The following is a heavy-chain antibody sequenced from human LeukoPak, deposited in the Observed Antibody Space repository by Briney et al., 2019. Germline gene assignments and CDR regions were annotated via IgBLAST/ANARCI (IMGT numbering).Heavy chain of an antibody. CDR2: IIPIFGTA. Sequence: SVKVSCKASGGTFSSYAISWVRQAPGQGLEWMGGIIPIFGTANYAQKLQGRVTITTDESTSTAYMELSSLRSEDTAVYYCAREVVGATLNWFDPWGQGTLVTVSS. CDR3: AREVVGATLNWFDP. J-gene: IGHJ5*02. D-gene: IGHD1-26*01. CDR1: GGTFSSYA. V-gene: IGHV1-69*05.